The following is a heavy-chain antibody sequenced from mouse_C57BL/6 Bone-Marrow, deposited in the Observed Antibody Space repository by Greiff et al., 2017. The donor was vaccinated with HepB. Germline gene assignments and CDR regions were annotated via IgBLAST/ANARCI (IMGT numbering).Heavy chain of an antibody. CDR1: GFTFSDYY. V-gene: IGHV5-12*01. J-gene: IGHJ2*01. CDR2: ISNGGGST. Sequence: EVQLVESGGGLVQPGGSLKLSCAASGFTFSDYYMYWVRQTPEKRLEWVAYISNGGGSTYYPDTVKGRFTISRDNAKNTLYLPMSRLKSEDTAMYYCARLGFDYWGQGTTLTVSS. CDR3: ARLGFDY.